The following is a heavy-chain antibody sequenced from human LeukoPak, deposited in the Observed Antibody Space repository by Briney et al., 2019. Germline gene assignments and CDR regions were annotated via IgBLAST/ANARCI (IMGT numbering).Heavy chain of an antibody. CDR1: GFTFDDYA. Sequence: GGSLRLSCAASGFTFDDYAMHWVRHAPGKGLEWVSGITWNSGSIGYAASVKGRFTISRDNAKNSLYLQMNSLRAEDMALYYCAKAAPKYDFYYFSYMDVWGKGTTVTVSS. CDR3: AKAAPKYDFYYFSYMDV. CDR2: ITWNSGSI. J-gene: IGHJ6*03. V-gene: IGHV3-9*03.